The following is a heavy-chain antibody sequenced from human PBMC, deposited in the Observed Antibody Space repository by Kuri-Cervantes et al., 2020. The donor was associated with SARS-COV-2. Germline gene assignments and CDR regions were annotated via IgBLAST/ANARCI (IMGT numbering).Heavy chain of an antibody. J-gene: IGHJ6*03. CDR2: IIPIFGTA. CDR3: ARGGWSTSCYMGLCYYYMDV. V-gene: IGHV1-69*13. D-gene: IGHD2-2*02. CDR1: GYTFTSYY. Sequence: SVKVSCKASGYTFTSYYMHWVRQAPGQGLEWMGGIIPIFGTANYAQKFQGRVTITADESTSTAYMELSSLRSEDTAVYYCARGGWSTSCYMGLCYYYMDVWGKGTTVTVSS.